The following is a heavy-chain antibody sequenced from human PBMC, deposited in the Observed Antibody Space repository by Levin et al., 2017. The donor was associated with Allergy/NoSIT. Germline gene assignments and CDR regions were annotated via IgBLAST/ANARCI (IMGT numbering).Heavy chain of an antibody. D-gene: IGHD3-16*01. CDR1: GGTFSSYA. Sequence: SVKVSCKASGGTFSSYAIRWVRQAPGQGLEWMGGIIPIFGTTNYAQKFQGRVTITADESTSTAYMQLSSLRSEDTAVYYCAREREASGSSPGYYFDYWGQGTLVTVSS. CDR3: AREREASGSSPGYYFDY. V-gene: IGHV1-69*13. J-gene: IGHJ4*02. CDR2: IIPIFGTT.